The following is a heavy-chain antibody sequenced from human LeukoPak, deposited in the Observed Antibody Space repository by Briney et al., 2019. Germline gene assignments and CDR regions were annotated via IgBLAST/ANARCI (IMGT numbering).Heavy chain of an antibody. D-gene: IGHD1-26*01. V-gene: IGHV4-39*01. CDR2: SHYSGTT. CDR3: ARLNMGAPIDY. J-gene: IGHJ4*02. CDR1: GGSISSSSYY. Sequence: SETLSLTCTVSGGSISSSSYYWGWIRQPPGKGLEWIGSSHYSGTTFYNPSFKSRVTISVDTSKNQFSLRLSSVTATDTAVFYCARLNMGAPIDYWGQGTLVTVSS.